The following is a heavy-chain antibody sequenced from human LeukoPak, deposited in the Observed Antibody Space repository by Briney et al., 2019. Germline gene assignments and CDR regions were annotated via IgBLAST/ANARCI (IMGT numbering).Heavy chain of an antibody. CDR2: ISTDGAKT. CDR1: GFTFSRSW. J-gene: IGHJ4*02. CDR3: ARDGYGFGAFDY. D-gene: IGHD5-18*01. V-gene: IGHV3-74*01. Sequence: GGSLRPSCAASGFTFSRSWIHWVRQAPGKGLVWVSCISTDGAKTIYADSVKGRFTISRDNAKITLFLQMNSLRAEDTAVYYCARDGYGFGAFDYWGQGTLVTVSS.